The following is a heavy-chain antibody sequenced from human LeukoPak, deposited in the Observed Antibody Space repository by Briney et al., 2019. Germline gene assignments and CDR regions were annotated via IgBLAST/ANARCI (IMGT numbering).Heavy chain of an antibody. D-gene: IGHD5-18*01. CDR1: GFTFSSYS. V-gene: IGHV3-48*02. Sequence: GGSLRLSCAASGFTFSSYSMNWVRQAPGKGLEWVSYISSSSSTIYYADSVKGRFTISRDNAKNSLYLQMNNLRDEDTAVYYCARDGDGYYYWGQGALVTVSS. CDR2: ISSSSSTI. CDR3: ARDGDGYYY. J-gene: IGHJ4*02.